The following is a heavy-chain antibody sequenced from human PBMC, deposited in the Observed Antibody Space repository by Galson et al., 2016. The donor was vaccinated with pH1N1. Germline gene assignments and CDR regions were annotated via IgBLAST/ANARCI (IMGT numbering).Heavy chain of an antibody. CDR2: INPSSDST. Sequence: SVKVSCKASGYTFAKYYVHWVRQAPGQGLEWMGIINPSSDSTRYAQKFEDRVTMTTDTSTTTVYMELSSLRSEDTAVYYCARDPSLCGGGCYLGGTFDILGQGTMVTVSS. D-gene: IGHD2-15*01. CDR1: GYTFAKYY. CDR3: ARDPSLCGGGCYLGGTFDI. J-gene: IGHJ3*02. V-gene: IGHV1-46*01.